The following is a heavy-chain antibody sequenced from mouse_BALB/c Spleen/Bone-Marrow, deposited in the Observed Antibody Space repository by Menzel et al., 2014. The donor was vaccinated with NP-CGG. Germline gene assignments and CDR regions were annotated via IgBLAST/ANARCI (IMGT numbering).Heavy chain of an antibody. CDR3: AIDGGTGAMDY. D-gene: IGHD1-1*02. CDR2: IWGDGST. V-gene: IGHV2-6-7*01. J-gene: IGHJ4*01. CDR1: GFSLTGYG. Sequence: VQLQQSGPGLVAPSQSLPITCTVSGFSLTGYGVNWFRQPPGKGLEWLGMIWGDGSTDYNSALKSILSISKDNSKSQVFLKMNSLQTDDTARYYCAIDGGTGAMDYWGQGTSVTVSS.